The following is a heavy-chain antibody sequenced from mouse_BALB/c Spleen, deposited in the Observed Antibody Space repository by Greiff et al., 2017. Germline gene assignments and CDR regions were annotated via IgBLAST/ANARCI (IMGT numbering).Heavy chain of an antibody. Sequence: VKLQESGPGLVAPSQSLSITCTVSGFSLTSYGVHWVRQPPGKGLEWLGVIWAGGSTNYNSALMSRLSISKDNSKSQVFLKMNSLQTDDTAMYYCARDLIYDGYAMDYWGQGTSVTVSS. D-gene: IGHD2-3*01. CDR3: ARDLIYDGYAMDY. V-gene: IGHV2-9*02. CDR2: IWAGGST. CDR1: GFSLTSYG. J-gene: IGHJ4*01.